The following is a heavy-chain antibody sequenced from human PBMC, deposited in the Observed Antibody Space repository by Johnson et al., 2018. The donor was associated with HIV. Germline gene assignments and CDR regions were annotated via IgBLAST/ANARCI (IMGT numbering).Heavy chain of an antibody. CDR2: IHSGGSV. CDR1: GFTFSDYY. J-gene: IGHJ3*02. CDR3: ARDSPWALTAFDI. Sequence: QMQLVESGGGLVQPGGSLRLSCAASGFTFSDYYMSWIRQAPGKGLEWVSVIHSGGSVLYAESVRGRFTISSDNAKNSLYRQLNSLRAEDTAVYYCARDSPWALTAFDIWGQGTMVTVSS. V-gene: IGHV3-11*04.